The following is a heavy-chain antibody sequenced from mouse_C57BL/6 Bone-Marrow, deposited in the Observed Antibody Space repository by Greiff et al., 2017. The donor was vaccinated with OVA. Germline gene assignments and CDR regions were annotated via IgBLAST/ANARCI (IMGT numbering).Heavy chain of an antibody. Sequence: EVQLQQSGPELVKPGASVKMSCKASGYTFTDYNMHWVKQSHGKSLEWIGYINPNNGGTSYNQKFKGKATLTVNKSSSTAYMELRSLTSEDSAVYYCARARLYSNHWYFDVWGTGTTVTVSS. CDR1: GYTFTDYN. V-gene: IGHV1-22*01. CDR3: ARARLYSNHWYFDV. D-gene: IGHD2-5*01. CDR2: INPNNGGT. J-gene: IGHJ1*03.